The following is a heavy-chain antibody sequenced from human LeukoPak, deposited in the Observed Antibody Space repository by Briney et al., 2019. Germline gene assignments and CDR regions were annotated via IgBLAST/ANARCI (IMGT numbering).Heavy chain of an antibody. Sequence: SETLSLTCTVSGGSISSSSYYWGWIRQPPGKGLEWIGSIYYSGSTYYNPSLKSRVTISVDTSKNQISLKLNSVTAADTAVYYCARFIVVATYFDYWGQGTLVTVSS. CDR1: GGSISSSSYY. J-gene: IGHJ4*02. CDR2: IYYSGST. CDR3: ARFIVVATYFDY. V-gene: IGHV4-39*01. D-gene: IGHD5-12*01.